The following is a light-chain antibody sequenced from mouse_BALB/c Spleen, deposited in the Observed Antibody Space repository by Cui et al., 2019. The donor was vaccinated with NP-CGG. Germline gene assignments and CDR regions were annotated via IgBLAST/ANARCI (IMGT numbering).Light chain of an antibody. V-gene: IGLV1*01. J-gene: IGLJ1*01. CDR1: TGAVTTSNY. CDR2: GTN. Sequence: QAVVTQESALTTSPGDIVTLTCRSSTGAVTTSNYANWVQEKPDHLFTGLMGGTNNRAPGVPARFSGSLIGDKAALTITGAQTEDEAIYFCALWYSNHWVFGGGTKLTVL. CDR3: ALWYSNHWV.